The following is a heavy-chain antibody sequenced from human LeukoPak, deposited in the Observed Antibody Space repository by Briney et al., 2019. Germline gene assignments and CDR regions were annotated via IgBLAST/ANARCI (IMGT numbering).Heavy chain of an antibody. V-gene: IGHV1-46*01. CDR2: IDPSGGSS. Sequence: ASVKVSCKASGYTFTGYYMHWVRQAPEQGLEWMGMIDPSGGSSDYAQKFRGRVTMTRDTSTSTLYMELSSLRSEDTAIYYCARDLGLRGVTNWFDPWGQGTLVTVSS. CDR3: ARDLGLRGVTNWFDP. D-gene: IGHD3-10*01. J-gene: IGHJ5*02. CDR1: GYTFTGYY.